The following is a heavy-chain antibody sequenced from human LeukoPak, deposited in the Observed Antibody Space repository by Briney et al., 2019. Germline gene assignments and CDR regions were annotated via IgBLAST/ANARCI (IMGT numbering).Heavy chain of an antibody. CDR3: VRELAVARAAFDM. Sequence: PSETLSLTCAVYGGSFSGYYWSWIRQPPGKGLEWIGEINHSGSTNYNPSLKSRVTISVDTSKNQFSLKLSSVTAADTAVYYCVRELAVARAAFDMWGQGTMVTVSS. CDR2: INHSGST. V-gene: IGHV4-34*01. D-gene: IGHD6-19*01. J-gene: IGHJ3*02. CDR1: GGSFSGYY.